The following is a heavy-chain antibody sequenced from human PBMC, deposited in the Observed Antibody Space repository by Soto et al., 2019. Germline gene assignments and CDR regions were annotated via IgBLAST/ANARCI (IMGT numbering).Heavy chain of an antibody. CDR1: GGTFSSYA. V-gene: IGHV1-69*01. D-gene: IGHD4-17*01. CDR2: IIPNFGTA. CDR3: AKSMVGTHDYGDFDY. J-gene: IGHJ4*02. Sequence: QVQLVQSGAEVQKPGSSVKVSCKASGGTFSSYAISWVRQAPGQGLEWMGGIIPNFGTANSAQKFQGRVTIPADESTSTAYMGLSSLRSEDTAGYYCAKSMVGTHDYGDFDYWGQGPLVTVSS.